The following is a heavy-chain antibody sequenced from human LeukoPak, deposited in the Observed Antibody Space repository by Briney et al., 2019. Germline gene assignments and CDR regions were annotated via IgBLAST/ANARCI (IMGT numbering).Heavy chain of an antibody. Sequence: GGSLRLSCAASGFTFDDYAMHWVRQAPGKGLEWVSGISWNGGSIGYADSVKGRFTISRDNAKNSLYLQMNSLRAEDTALYYCAKSFDCSGGSCHDAFDYWGQGTLVTVSS. V-gene: IGHV3-9*01. D-gene: IGHD2-15*01. J-gene: IGHJ4*02. CDR1: GFTFDDYA. CDR2: ISWNGGSI. CDR3: AKSFDCSGGSCHDAFDY.